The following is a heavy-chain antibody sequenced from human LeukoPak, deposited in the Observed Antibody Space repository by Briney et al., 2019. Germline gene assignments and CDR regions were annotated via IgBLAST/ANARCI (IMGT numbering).Heavy chain of an antibody. D-gene: IGHD3-22*01. V-gene: IGHV4-4*07. CDR1: GDSLNSYH. Sequence: SETLSLTCTVSGDSLNSYHWSWIRQPAGKGLEWIGRIHMSGSTNYNPSLRSRVATSMDNSKNQFSLKLKSVTAADTAVYYCARDDSSRDDSGGYHYWGQGTLVTISS. CDR2: IHMSGST. J-gene: IGHJ4*02. CDR3: ARDDSSRDDSGGYHY.